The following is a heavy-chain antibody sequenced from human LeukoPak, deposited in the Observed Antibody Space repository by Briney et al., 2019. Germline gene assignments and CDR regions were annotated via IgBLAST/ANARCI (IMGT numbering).Heavy chain of an antibody. D-gene: IGHD6-13*01. CDR1: GGSFSGYY. Sequence: KTTETLSLTCAVYGGSFSGYYWSWIRQPPGKGLEWIGEINHSGSTNYNPSLKSRVTISVDKSKNQFSLKLSSVTAADTAVYYCARVPYSSSWPGFDPWGQGTLVTVSS. J-gene: IGHJ5*02. V-gene: IGHV4-34*01. CDR3: ARVPYSSSWPGFDP. CDR2: INHSGST.